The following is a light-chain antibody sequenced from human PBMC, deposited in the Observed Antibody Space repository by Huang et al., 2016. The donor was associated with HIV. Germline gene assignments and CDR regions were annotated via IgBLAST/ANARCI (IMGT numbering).Light chain of an antibody. CDR2: AAS. CDR3: QQYDNGPIT. V-gene: IGKV1-33*01. CDR1: QDIRTY. Sequence: DIQMTQSPSSLSASVGDRVTITCQASQDIRTYLNWYQQKPGKAPKVLIYAASNVETGVPARFSGTGSGTSFSFTISRLQPEDVATYYCQQYDNGPITFGQGTRLDI. J-gene: IGKJ5*01.